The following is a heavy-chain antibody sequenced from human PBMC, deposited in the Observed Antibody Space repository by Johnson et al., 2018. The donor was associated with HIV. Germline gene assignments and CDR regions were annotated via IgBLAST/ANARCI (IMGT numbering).Heavy chain of an antibody. J-gene: IGHJ3*02. CDR1: GFTFGDYA. D-gene: IGHD2-21*01. Sequence: VQLVESGGGLVQPGRSLRLSCTASGFTFGDYAMSWVRQAPGKGLEWVGFIRSKAYGGTTEYAASVKCRFTISRDDSKSIAYLQMNSLKTEDTAVYYGTLVGIEGSDAFDIWGQGTMVTVSS. CDR3: TLVGIEGSDAFDI. V-gene: IGHV3-49*04. CDR2: IRSKAYGGTT.